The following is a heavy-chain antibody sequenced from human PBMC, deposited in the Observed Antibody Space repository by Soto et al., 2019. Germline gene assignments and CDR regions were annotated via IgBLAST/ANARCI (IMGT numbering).Heavy chain of an antibody. V-gene: IGHV3-9*01. CDR1: GFTFDDYA. J-gene: IGHJ4*02. CDR2: ISWNSGSI. D-gene: IGHD4-4*01. CDR3: AKSDYSNKDNYFDY. Sequence: EVQLVESGGGLVQPGRSLRLSCAASGFTFDDYAMHWVRQAPGKGLEWVSGISWNSGSIGYADSVKGRFTISRDNAKNSLYLQMNSLRAEDTALYYCAKSDYSNKDNYFDYWGQGTLVTVSS.